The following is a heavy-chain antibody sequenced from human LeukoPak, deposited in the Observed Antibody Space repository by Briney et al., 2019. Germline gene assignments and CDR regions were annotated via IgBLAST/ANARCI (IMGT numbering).Heavy chain of an antibody. CDR1: GGSFSGYY. Sequence: SETLSLTCAVYGGSFSGYYWSWIRQPPGKGLEWIGEINHSGSTNCNPSLKSRVTISVDTSKNQFSLKLSSVTAADTAVYYCARGADTDVDYYYYYGMDVWGQGTTVTVSS. V-gene: IGHV4-34*01. J-gene: IGHJ6*02. CDR2: INHSGST. CDR3: ARGADTDVDYYYYYGMDV. D-gene: IGHD5-18*01.